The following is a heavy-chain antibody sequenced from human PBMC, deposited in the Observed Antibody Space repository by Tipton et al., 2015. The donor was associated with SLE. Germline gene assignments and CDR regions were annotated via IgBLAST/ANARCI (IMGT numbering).Heavy chain of an antibody. CDR2: TIPILDIA. V-gene: IGHV1-69*09. CDR1: GGTFNRDA. CDR3: ARPLPSYCSRTNCVGAFHI. Sequence: QLVQSGAEVKKPGSSVKVSCKASGGTFNRDAISWVRQAPGQGLEWMGGTIPILDIANYAQKFQGRVAITANKSTSTVYMELRSLRSDGTAVYFCARPLPSYCSRTNCVGAFHIWGQGTTVTVCS. D-gene: IGHD2-2*01. J-gene: IGHJ3*02.